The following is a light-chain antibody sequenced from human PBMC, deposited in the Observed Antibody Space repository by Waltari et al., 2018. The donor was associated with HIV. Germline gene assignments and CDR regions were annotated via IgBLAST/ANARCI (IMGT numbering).Light chain of an antibody. CDR1: SSDVGGHDY. CDR3: CSYAGGSTL. V-gene: IGLV2-11*01. CDR2: DVT. Sequence: QSALTQPRSVSGSPGQSVTISCTRTSSDVGGHDYVSWFQQHPGKAPKLLVYDVTKRPSGVPNRFSGSKSGSTASLTISGLHAEDQGDYYCCSYAGGSTLFGGGTKLTVL. J-gene: IGLJ2*01.